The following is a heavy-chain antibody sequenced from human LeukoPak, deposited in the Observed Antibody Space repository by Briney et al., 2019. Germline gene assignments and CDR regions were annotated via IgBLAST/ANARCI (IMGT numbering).Heavy chain of an antibody. Sequence: GGSLRLSCAASGFTFSDYYMSWIRQAPGKGLEWVSYISTSGRTIYYAESVKGRFTISRDNVKNSLYLQMNSLRAEDTAVYYCARDRPEAAAGTFDYWGQGTLVTVSS. D-gene: IGHD6-13*01. J-gene: IGHJ4*02. CDR3: ARDRPEAAAGTFDY. V-gene: IGHV3-11*04. CDR2: ISTSGRTI. CDR1: GFTFSDYY.